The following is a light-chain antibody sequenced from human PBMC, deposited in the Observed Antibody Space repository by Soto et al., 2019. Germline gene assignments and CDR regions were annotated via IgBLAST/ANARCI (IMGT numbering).Light chain of an antibody. V-gene: IGKV3-20*01. CDR3: QQYVSTVRT. CDR1: QTISNSY. J-gene: IGKJ1*01. CDR2: AAS. Sequence: EIVLTQSPGTLSLSQGERATLSCRASQTISNSYLARYHHKSGQAPRLLISAASSRATGIPDRFSGSGSGTDFTLTISRLELEDFAVYYCQQYVSTVRTFGQGTKVDIK.